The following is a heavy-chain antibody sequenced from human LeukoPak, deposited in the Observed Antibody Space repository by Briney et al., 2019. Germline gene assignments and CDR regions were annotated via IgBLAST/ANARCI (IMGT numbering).Heavy chain of an antibody. CDR2: ISSSGSTI. V-gene: IGHV3-11*04. CDR1: GFIFSDYY. J-gene: IGHJ6*04. D-gene: IGHD3-10*02. Sequence: GGSLRLSCVASGFIFSDYYMTWIRQAPGKGLEWVSYISSSGSTIYYADSVKGRFTISRDNAKNSLYLQMNSLRAEDTAVYYCAELGITMIGGVWGKGTTVTISS. CDR3: AELGITMIGGV.